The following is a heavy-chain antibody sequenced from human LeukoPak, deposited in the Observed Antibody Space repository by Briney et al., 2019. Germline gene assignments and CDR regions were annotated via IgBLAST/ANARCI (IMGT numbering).Heavy chain of an antibody. V-gene: IGHV4-34*01. CDR1: GGSFSGYY. D-gene: IGHD3-22*01. CDR2: INHSGST. Sequence: SETLSLTCSVYGGSFSGYYWSWIRQPPGRGLEWIGEINHSGSTNYNPSLKSRVTISVDTSKNQFSLKLSSVTAADTAVYYCARGSYYDSSGYFYYFDYWGQGTLVTVSS. J-gene: IGHJ4*02. CDR3: ARGSYYDSSGYFYYFDY.